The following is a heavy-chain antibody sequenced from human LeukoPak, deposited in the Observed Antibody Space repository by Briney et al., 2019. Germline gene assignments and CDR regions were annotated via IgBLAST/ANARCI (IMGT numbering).Heavy chain of an antibody. CDR1: GFTASSNY. V-gene: IGHV3-66*01. J-gene: IGHJ3*02. D-gene: IGHD3-22*01. CDR2: IYSGGST. Sequence: GGSLRLSCAASGFTASSNYMSWVRQAPGKGLEWVSVIYSGGSTYYADSVKGRFTISRDNSKNTLYLQMNSLRAEDTAVYYCARDFFYYDSSGYYSVDAFDIWGQGTMVTVSS. CDR3: ARDFFYYDSSGYYSVDAFDI.